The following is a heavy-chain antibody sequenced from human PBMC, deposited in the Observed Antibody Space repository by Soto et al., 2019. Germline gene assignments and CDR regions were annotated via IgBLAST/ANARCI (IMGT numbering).Heavy chain of an antibody. CDR3: ARDGGSNWFDP. Sequence: ASETLSLTCTVSGGSISSGGYYWSWIRQHPGKGLEWIGYIYYSGSTYYNPSLKSRVTISVDTSKNQFSLKLSSVTAADTAVYYCARDGGSNWFDPWGQGTLVTVSS. V-gene: IGHV4-31*03. J-gene: IGHJ5*02. CDR1: GGSISSGGYY. D-gene: IGHD3-10*01. CDR2: IYYSGST.